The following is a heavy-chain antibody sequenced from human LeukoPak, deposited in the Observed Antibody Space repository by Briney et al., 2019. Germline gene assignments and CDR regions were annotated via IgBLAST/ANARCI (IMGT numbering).Heavy chain of an antibody. Sequence: PGGSLRLSCAASGFTVSSNYMSWVRQAPGKGLEWVSVIYSGDSTYYADSVKGRFTISRDNSKNTLYLQMNSLRAEDTAVYYCARERSYGSGSFSPDAFDIWGQGTMVTVSS. CDR1: GFTVSSNY. D-gene: IGHD3-10*01. V-gene: IGHV3-53*01. CDR2: IYSGDST. CDR3: ARERSYGSGSFSPDAFDI. J-gene: IGHJ3*02.